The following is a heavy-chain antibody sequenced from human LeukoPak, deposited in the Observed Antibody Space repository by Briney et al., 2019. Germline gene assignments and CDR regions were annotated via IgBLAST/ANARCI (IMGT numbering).Heavy chain of an antibody. Sequence: PGGSLRLFCAASGFTFSSYAMSWVRQAPGKGLEWVSAISGSGGSTYYADSVKGRFTISRDNSKNTLYLQMNSLRAEDTAVYYCARDRDRDPYYFDYWGQGTLVTVSS. J-gene: IGHJ4*02. CDR2: ISGSGGST. CDR3: ARDRDRDPYYFDY. D-gene: IGHD5-24*01. V-gene: IGHV3-23*01. CDR1: GFTFSSYA.